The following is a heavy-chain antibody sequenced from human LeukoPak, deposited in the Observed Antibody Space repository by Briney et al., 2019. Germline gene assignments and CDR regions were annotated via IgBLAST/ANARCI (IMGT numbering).Heavy chain of an antibody. D-gene: IGHD2-2*01. CDR2: ISSYRGNT. CDR3: ATSSTSALPDWYFDL. V-gene: IGHV1-18*04. J-gene: IGHJ2*01. Sequence: GASVKVSCKASGYTFSSYGISWVRQAPGQGLEWMGWISSYRGNTIYAQKFQGRVTMTTDTSTNTAYMELRSLRSDGTAVYYCATSSTSALPDWYFDLWGRGTLVTVSS. CDR1: GYTFSSYG.